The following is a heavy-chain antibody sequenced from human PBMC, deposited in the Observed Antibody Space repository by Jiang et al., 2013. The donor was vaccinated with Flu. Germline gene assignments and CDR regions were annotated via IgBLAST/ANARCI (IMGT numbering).Heavy chain of an antibody. CDR3: ARRDYYDSSGYSLYYFDY. D-gene: IGHD3-22*01. J-gene: IGHJ4*02. CDR2: IYPGDSDT. V-gene: IGHV5-51*01. Sequence: GVIYPGDSDTRYSPSFQGQVTISADKSISTAYLQWSSLKASDTAMYYCARRDYYDSSGYSLYYFDYWGQGTLVTVSS.